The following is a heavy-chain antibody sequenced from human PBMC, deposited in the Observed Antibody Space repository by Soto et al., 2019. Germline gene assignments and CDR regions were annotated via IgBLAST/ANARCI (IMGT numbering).Heavy chain of an antibody. J-gene: IGHJ4*02. V-gene: IGHV1-3*01. D-gene: IGHD3-10*01. CDR3: PIAGIHLIMVRGPLYY. CDR1: GYTFTSYA. Sequence: QVQLVQSGAEVKKPGASVKVSCKASGYTFTSYAMHWVHQAPGQRLEWMGWINAGNGNTKYSQKFQGRVTITRDTSAITAYLELSSLISEHTAVCYSPIAGIHLIMVRGPLYYWGQGPLVTVSS. CDR2: INAGNGNT.